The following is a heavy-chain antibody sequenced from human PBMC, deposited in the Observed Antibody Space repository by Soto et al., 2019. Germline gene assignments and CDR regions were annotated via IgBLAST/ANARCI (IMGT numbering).Heavy chain of an antibody. CDR1: GFTFSSYA. V-gene: IGHV3-64D*06. CDR3: AKGEGSRQLWFHDAFDI. J-gene: IGHJ3*02. CDR2: ISSNGGST. Sequence: PGGSLRLSCSASGFTFSSYAMHWVRQAPGKGLEYVSAISSNGGSTYYADSVKGRFTISRDNSKNTLYLQMSSLRAEDTAVYYCAKGEGSRQLWFHDAFDIWGQGTMVTVSS. D-gene: IGHD5-18*01.